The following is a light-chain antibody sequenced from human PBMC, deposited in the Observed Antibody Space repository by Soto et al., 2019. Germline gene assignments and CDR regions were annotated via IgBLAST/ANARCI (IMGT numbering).Light chain of an antibody. V-gene: IGLV1-40*01. CDR1: SSNIGAGYD. Sequence: QSVLTQPPSVSGAPGQRVTISCTGTSSNIGAGYDVHWYQQLPETAPKLLIFRNNNRPSGVPDRFSGSKSDTSASLAITGLQADDEAYDYCQSYDSSLTDWVFGTGTKLIVL. CDR2: RNN. J-gene: IGLJ1*01. CDR3: QSYDSSLTDWV.